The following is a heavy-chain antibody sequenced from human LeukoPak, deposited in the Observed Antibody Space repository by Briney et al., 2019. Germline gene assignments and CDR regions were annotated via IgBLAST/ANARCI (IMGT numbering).Heavy chain of an antibody. J-gene: IGHJ4*02. D-gene: IGHD5-24*01. CDR1: GFTFSRSA. V-gene: IGHV3-30-3*01. Sequence: GGSLRLSCAASGFTFSRSAMHWVRQPPGKGLEWVAVISNDGIRKFHADSVKGRFTISRDNSKNTLYLQMDSLKTEDTAVYYCARRRDGYNPELDYWGQGTLVTVPS. CDR2: ISNDGIRK. CDR3: ARRRDGYNPELDY.